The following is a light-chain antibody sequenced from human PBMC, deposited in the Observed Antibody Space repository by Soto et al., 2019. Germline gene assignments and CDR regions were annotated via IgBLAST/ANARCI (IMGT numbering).Light chain of an antibody. CDR3: CSYAGSSTYV. CDR2: EVS. J-gene: IGLJ1*01. V-gene: IGLV2-23*02. CDR1: SSDVGSYNL. Sequence: QSALTQPASVSGSPGQSITISCTGTSSDVGSYNLVSWYQQHPGKAPKVMIYEVSKRPSGVPNRFSGSKSGNTASLTISGLQAEDEADYYCCSYAGSSTYVFGTVTKVTVL.